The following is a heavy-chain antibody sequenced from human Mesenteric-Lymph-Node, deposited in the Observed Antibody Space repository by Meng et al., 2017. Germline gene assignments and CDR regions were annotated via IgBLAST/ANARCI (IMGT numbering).Heavy chain of an antibody. J-gene: IGHJ3*02. CDR3: ARADSSTLHDAFDI. Sequence: GESLKISCAASGFTFSSYGMHWVRQAPGKGLEWVSSISSSSSYIYYADSVKGRFTISRDNAKNSLYLQMNSLRAEDTAVYYCARADSSTLHDAFDIWGQGTMVTVSS. V-gene: IGHV3-21*01. CDR2: ISSSSSYI. D-gene: IGHD2/OR15-2a*01. CDR1: GFTFSSYG.